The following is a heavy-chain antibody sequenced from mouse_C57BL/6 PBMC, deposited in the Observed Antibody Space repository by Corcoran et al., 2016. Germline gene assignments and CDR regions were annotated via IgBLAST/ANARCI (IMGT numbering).Heavy chain of an antibody. Sequence: EAQLQQSGPELVKPGASVKIPCKASGYTFTDYNMDWVKQSHGKSLEWIGDINPNNGGTIYNQKFKGKATLTVDKSSSTAYMELRSLTSEDTAVYYCARSYGSSYLYYFDYWGQGTTLTVSS. CDR2: INPNNGGT. CDR3: ARSYGSSYLYYFDY. CDR1: GYTFTDYN. D-gene: IGHD1-1*01. J-gene: IGHJ2*01. V-gene: IGHV1-18*01.